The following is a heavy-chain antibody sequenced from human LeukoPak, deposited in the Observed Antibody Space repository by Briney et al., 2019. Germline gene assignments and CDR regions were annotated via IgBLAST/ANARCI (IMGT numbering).Heavy chain of an antibody. CDR3: AKAVNARSKSYYYYYGMDV. J-gene: IGHJ6*02. CDR2: ISGSGGST. D-gene: IGHD4-23*01. Sequence: GGSLRLSCAASGFTFSSYAMSWVRQAPGKGLEWVSAISGSGGSTYYADSVKGRFTISRDNSKNTLYLQMNSLRAEDTAVYYCAKAVNARSKSYYYYYGMDVWAKGPRSPSP. V-gene: IGHV3-23*01. CDR1: GFTFSSYA.